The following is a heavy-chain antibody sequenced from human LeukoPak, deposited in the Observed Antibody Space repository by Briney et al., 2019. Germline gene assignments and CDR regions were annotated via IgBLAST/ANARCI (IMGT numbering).Heavy chain of an antibody. CDR2: IYHSGST. J-gene: IGHJ4*02. CDR1: VYSISSGYY. Sequence: SETLSLTCAVSVYSISSGYYWGWIRQPPGKGLEWIGSIYHSGSTYYNPSLKSRVTISVDTSKNQFSLKLSSVTAADTAVYYCARSAEAELDYWGQGTLVTVSS. CDR3: ARSAEAELDY. V-gene: IGHV4-38-2*01.